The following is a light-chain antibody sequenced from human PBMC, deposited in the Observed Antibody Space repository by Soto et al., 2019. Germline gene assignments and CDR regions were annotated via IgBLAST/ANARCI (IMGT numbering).Light chain of an antibody. CDR2: LNSDGSH. CDR3: QTWGTGV. J-gene: IGLJ3*02. CDR1: SGHSSYA. V-gene: IGLV4-69*01. Sequence: QSVLTQSPSASASLGASVKLTCTPSSGHSSYAIAWHQQQPEKGPRYLMKLNSDGSHSKGDGIPDRFSGSSSGAERYLTISSLQSEDEADYYCQTWGTGVFGGGTKVTVL.